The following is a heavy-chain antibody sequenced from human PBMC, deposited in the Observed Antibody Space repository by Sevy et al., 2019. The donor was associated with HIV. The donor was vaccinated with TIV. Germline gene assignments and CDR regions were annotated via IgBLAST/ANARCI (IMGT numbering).Heavy chain of an antibody. Sequence: ASVKVSCKASGYTFTSYGISWVRQAPGQGLEWMGWISAYNGNTNYAQKLQGRVTMTTDTSTSTAYMELRSLRSDDTAVYYCARVLLWFGEPHTEKQENFDYWGQGTLVTVSS. D-gene: IGHD3-10*01. CDR2: ISAYNGNT. V-gene: IGHV1-18*01. J-gene: IGHJ4*02. CDR1: GYTFTSYG. CDR3: ARVLLWFGEPHTEKQENFDY.